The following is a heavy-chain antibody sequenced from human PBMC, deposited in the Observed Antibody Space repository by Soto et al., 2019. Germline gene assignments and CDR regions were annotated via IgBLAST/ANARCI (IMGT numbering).Heavy chain of an antibody. V-gene: IGHV4-59*01. Sequence: SETLSLTCTVSGGSISSYYWSWIRQPPGKGLEWIGYIYYSGSTNYNPSLKSRVTISVDTSKNQFSLKLSSVTAADTAVYYCARENGSGSGWRGYFDYWGQGTLVTVSS. CDR1: GGSISSYY. CDR3: ARENGSGSGWRGYFDY. D-gene: IGHD6-19*01. J-gene: IGHJ4*02. CDR2: IYYSGST.